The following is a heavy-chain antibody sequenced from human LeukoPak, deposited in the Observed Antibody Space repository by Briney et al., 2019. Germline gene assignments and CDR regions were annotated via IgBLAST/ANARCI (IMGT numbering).Heavy chain of an antibody. Sequence: SETLSLTFTVSGDSISSGSYFWGWIRQPPGKGLEWIASIYHSGSTYYNMSLKSRVTISVDTSKNQFSLKLSSVTAADTAVYYCARDGRIRFPVTNWFDPWGQGTLVTVSS. CDR2: IYHSGST. V-gene: IGHV4-39*07. J-gene: IGHJ5*02. CDR1: GDSISSGSYF. CDR3: ARDGRIRFPVTNWFDP. D-gene: IGHD3-3*01.